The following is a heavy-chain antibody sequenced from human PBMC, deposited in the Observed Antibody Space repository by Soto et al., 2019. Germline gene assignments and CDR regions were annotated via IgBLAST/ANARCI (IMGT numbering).Heavy chain of an antibody. CDR1: GGTFSSYA. CDR3: ARGGTYYYDSRGFDY. CDR2: IIPIFGTA. V-gene: IGHV1-69*12. J-gene: IGHJ4*02. Sequence: QVQLVQSGAEVKKPGSSVKVSCKASGGTFSSYAISWVRQAPGQGLEWMGGIIPIFGTANYAQKFQGRVRITADESTSTTYMELSSLRCEDTAVYYCARGGTYYYDSRGFDYWGQGTLVTVSS. D-gene: IGHD3-22*01.